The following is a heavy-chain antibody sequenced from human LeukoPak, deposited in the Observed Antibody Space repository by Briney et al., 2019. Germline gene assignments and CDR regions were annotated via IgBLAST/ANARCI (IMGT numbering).Heavy chain of an antibody. J-gene: IGHJ3*02. CDR2: ISAYNGNT. D-gene: IGHD5-24*01. Sequence: ASVKVSCKASGYTFTSYGISWVRQAPGQGLEWMGWISAYNGNTNYAQRLQGRVTMTTDTSTSTAYMELSSLRSEDTAVYYCARAAEAWLNAFDIWGQGTMVTVSS. V-gene: IGHV1-18*01. CDR3: ARAAEAWLNAFDI. CDR1: GYTFTSYG.